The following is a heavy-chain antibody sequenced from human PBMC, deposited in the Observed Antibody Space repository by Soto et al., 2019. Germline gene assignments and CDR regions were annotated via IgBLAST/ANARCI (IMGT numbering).Heavy chain of an antibody. J-gene: IGHJ4*02. Sequence: ASVKVSCKASGYTFTGYYMHWVRQAPGQGLEWMGWINPNSGGTNYAQKFQGWVTMTRDTSISTAYMELSRLRSDDTAVYYCARSLIAARPWLLGYWGQGTLVTVSS. CDR1: GYTFTGYY. V-gene: IGHV1-2*04. CDR3: ARSLIAARPWLLGY. D-gene: IGHD6-6*01. CDR2: INPNSGGT.